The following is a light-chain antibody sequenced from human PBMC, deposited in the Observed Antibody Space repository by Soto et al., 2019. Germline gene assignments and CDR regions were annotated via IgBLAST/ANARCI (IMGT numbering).Light chain of an antibody. Sequence: DIQMTQSPSTLSASVGDRVTITYRASQSISSWLAWYQQKPGKAPKLLIYEASSLESGVPSRFSGSGSGTEFTLTISSLQPDDFATYYCQQYNTYPCTFGQGTKLEIK. V-gene: IGKV1-5*03. J-gene: IGKJ2*02. CDR3: QQYNTYPCT. CDR2: EAS. CDR1: QSISSW.